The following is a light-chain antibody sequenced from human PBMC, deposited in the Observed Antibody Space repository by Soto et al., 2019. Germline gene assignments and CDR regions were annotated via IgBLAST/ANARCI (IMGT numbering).Light chain of an antibody. CDR2: GAS. V-gene: IGKV3-20*01. J-gene: IGKJ1*01. CDR3: HQDCRPDT. Sequence: SRVAVSLNKGEKATLSCRASQSFSNNYLAWYQQKPGQAPRLLIYGASNRATGIPDRFSGSGSGTDFTLTISRLEPEDFAVKYGHQDCRPDTFGQGTKV. CDR1: QSFSNNY.